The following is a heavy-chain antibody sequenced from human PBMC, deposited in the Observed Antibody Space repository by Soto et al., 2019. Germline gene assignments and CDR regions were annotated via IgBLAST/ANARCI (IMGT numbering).Heavy chain of an antibody. J-gene: IGHJ4*02. V-gene: IGHV4-34*01. Sequence: SETLSLTCAVCGGSFSGYYWSWIRQPPGKGLEWIGEINHSGSTNYNPSLKSRVTISVDTSKNQFSLKLSSVTAADTAVYYCARGREYYDILTGYYHTFDYWGQGTLVTVSS. D-gene: IGHD3-9*01. CDR2: INHSGST. CDR1: GGSFSGYY. CDR3: ARGREYYDILTGYYHTFDY.